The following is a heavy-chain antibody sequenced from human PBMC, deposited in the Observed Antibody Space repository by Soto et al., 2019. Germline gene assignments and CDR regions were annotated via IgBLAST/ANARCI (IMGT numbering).Heavy chain of an antibody. D-gene: IGHD3-3*01. CDR2: IYWDDDK. CDR3: AHSTDLDYDFWRGYYFAWFDP. J-gene: IGHJ5*02. V-gene: IGHV2-5*02. CDR1: GFSLSTSGVG. Sequence: QITLKESGPTLVKPTQTLTLTCTFSGFSLSTSGVGVGWIRQPPGKALEWLALIYWDDDKRYSPSLKSRLTITKDTSKXXVXLTXTTMDPVDTATYYCAHSTDLDYDFWRGYYFAWFDPWGQGTLVTVSS.